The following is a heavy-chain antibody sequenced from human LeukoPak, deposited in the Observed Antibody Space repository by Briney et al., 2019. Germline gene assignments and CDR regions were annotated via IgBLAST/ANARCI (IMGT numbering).Heavy chain of an antibody. V-gene: IGHV3-23*01. CDR3: AKETYYYDSSGYYYIDY. Sequence: GGSLRLSCAASGFTFSSYAMSWVRQAPGKGLEWVSAISGSGGSTYYADSVKGRFTISRDNSKNTLYLQMNSLRAEDTAVYYCAKETYYYDSSGYYYIDYWGQGTLVTVSS. CDR2: ISGSGGST. CDR1: GFTFSSYA. D-gene: IGHD3-22*01. J-gene: IGHJ4*02.